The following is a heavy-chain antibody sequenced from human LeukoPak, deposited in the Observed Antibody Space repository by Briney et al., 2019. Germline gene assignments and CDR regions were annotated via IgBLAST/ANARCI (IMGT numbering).Heavy chain of an antibody. J-gene: IGHJ3*02. CDR3: ARVLLSVVVPAATDDAFDI. D-gene: IGHD2-2*01. CDR1: GGSISSGGYY. V-gene: IGHV4-30-2*01. Sequence: SETLSLTCAVSGGSISSGGYYWSWIRQPPGKGLEWIGYIYHSGSTYYNPSLKSRVTISVDRSKNQFSLKLSSVTAADTAVYYCARVLLSVVVPAATDDAFDIWGQGTMVTVSS. CDR2: IYHSGST.